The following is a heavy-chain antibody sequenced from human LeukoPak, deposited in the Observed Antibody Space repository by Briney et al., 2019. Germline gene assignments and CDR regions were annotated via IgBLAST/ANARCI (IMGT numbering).Heavy chain of an antibody. CDR2: INPNSGGT. Sequence: ASVKVSCKASGGTFSSYAISWVRQAPGQGLEWMGWINPNSGGTNYAQKFQGRVTMTRDTSISTAYMELSRLRSDDTAVYYCAREGTVTTSETTFDYWGQGTLVTVSS. CDR1: GGTFSSYA. V-gene: IGHV1-2*02. J-gene: IGHJ4*02. D-gene: IGHD4-17*01. CDR3: AREGTVTTSETTFDY.